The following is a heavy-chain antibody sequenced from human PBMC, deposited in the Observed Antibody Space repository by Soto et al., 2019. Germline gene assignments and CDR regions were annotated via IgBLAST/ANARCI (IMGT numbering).Heavy chain of an antibody. Sequence: EVQLVESGGGLVQPGGSLRLSCAASGFTFSSYWMHWVRQAPGKGLVWVSRINSDGRSTSYADSVKGRFTISRDNAKNTLYLQMNSLRAEDTAVYYCARGKRQQLIIDAFDIWGQGTMVTVSS. CDR2: INSDGRST. CDR3: ARGKRQQLIIDAFDI. D-gene: IGHD6-13*01. CDR1: GFTFSSYW. V-gene: IGHV3-74*01. J-gene: IGHJ3*02.